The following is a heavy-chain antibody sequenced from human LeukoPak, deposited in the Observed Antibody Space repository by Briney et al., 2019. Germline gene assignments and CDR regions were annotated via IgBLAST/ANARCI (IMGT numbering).Heavy chain of an antibody. Sequence: ASVKVSCKASGYTFTSYGISWVRQAPGQGLEWMGWISAYNGNTNYAQKLQGRVTMTTDTSTSTAYMELRSLRSDDTAVYYCAREGTLGGRPADYEYYYYYGMDVGGQGTTVTVSS. CDR3: AREGTLGGRPADYEYYYYYGMDV. V-gene: IGHV1-18*01. CDR2: ISAYNGNT. CDR1: GYTFTSYG. D-gene: IGHD4/OR15-4a*01. J-gene: IGHJ6*02.